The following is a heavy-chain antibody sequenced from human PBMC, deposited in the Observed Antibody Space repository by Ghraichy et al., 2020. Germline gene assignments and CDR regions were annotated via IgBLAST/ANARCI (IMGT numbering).Heavy chain of an antibody. D-gene: IGHD3-22*01. CDR1: GYTFSNYY. J-gene: IGHJ4*02. Sequence: ASVKVSCKTSGYTFSNYYIHWVQQAPGQGLEWMGWINPKSGDTNYAQKFQGRVTMTRDTSISTAYMELRRLRFDDTAVYYCARHRVRPTYYYDTSASDYWGQGTLVTVSP. CDR2: INPKSGDT. V-gene: IGHV1-2*02. CDR3: ARHRVRPTYYYDTSASDY.